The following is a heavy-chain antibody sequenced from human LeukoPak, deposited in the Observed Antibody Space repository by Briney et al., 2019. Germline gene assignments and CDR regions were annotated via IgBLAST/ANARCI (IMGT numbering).Heavy chain of an antibody. D-gene: IGHD3-22*01. CDR1: GGSISSGGYS. J-gene: IGHJ5*02. V-gene: IGHV4-30-2*01. CDR3: ARRSGSRFDP. CDR2: IYHSGST. Sequence: SETLSLTCAVSGGSISSGGYSWSWIRQPPGKGLEWIGYIYHSGSTYYNPSLKSRVTISVDRSKNQFSLKLSSVTAADTAVYYCARRSGSRFDPWGQGILVTVSS.